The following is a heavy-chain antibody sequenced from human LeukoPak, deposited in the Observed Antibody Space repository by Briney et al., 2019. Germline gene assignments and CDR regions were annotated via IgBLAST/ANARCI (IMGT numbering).Heavy chain of an antibody. CDR2: INHSGST. CDR3: ARGQRGYRPSAFDI. CDR1: GGSFSGYY. J-gene: IGHJ3*02. V-gene: IGHV4-34*01. Sequence: SETLSLTCAAYGGSFSGYYWSWIRQPPGKGLEWIGEINHSGSTNYNPSLKSRVTISVDTSKNQFSLKLSSVTAAETAVYYCARGQRGYRPSAFDIWGQGTMATVS. D-gene: IGHD5-18*01.